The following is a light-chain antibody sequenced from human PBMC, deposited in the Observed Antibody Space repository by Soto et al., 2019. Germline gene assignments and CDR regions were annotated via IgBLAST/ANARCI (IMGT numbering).Light chain of an antibody. CDR2: DAS. CDR3: QHFANLPFT. V-gene: IGKV1-33*01. CDR1: QGISDY. J-gene: IGKJ3*01. Sequence: DIQMTQSPSSLSGSVGDKVTITCQASQGISDYLNWYRQKPGKAPELLIYDASNLETGVPSRFSGRGYGTEFTFTISSLQPEDIATYYCQHFANLPFTFGPGTKVEI.